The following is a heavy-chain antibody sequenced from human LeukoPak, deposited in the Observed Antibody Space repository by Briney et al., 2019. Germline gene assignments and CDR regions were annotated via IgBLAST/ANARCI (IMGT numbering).Heavy chain of an antibody. Sequence: PSETLSLTCTVSGGSISSYYWSWIRQHPGKGLEWIGYIYYSGSTYYNPSLKSRVTISVDTSKNQFSLKLSSVTAADTAVYYCAPILRFLEWLPYDYWGQGTLVTVSS. J-gene: IGHJ4*02. CDR2: IYYSGST. V-gene: IGHV4-59*04. CDR1: GGSISSYY. CDR3: APILRFLEWLPYDY. D-gene: IGHD3-3*01.